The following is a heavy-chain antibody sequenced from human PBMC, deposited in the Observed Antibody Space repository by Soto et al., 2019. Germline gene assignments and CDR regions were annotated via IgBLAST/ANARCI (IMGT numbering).Heavy chain of an antibody. CDR2: IWSDGSRE. Sequence: QVQLVESGGGVVQPGTSLRLSCVASRLIFSFYDMHWVRQAPGKGLEWVALIWSDGSREFYADSVKGRFTISRDNSENTLYLQMNSLRAEDTAVYYCAGEPKGGAYDLDVWGQGTTVAVSS. CDR3: AGEPKGGAYDLDV. CDR1: RLIFSFYD. D-gene: IGHD3-16*01. J-gene: IGHJ6*02. V-gene: IGHV3-33*01.